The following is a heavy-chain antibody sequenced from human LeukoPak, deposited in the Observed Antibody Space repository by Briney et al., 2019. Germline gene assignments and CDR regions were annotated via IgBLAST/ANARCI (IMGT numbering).Heavy chain of an antibody. CDR3: ATDPGASSGYYYFDY. CDR2: INPNSGGT. CDR1: GYTFTGYY. J-gene: IGHJ4*02. D-gene: IGHD3-22*01. Sequence: ASVKVSCKASGYTFTGYYMHWVRQAPGQGLEWMGWINPNSGGTNYAQKFQGRVTMTRDTSISTAYMELGRLRSDDTAVYYCATDPGASSGYYYFDYWGQGPLVTVSS. V-gene: IGHV1-2*02.